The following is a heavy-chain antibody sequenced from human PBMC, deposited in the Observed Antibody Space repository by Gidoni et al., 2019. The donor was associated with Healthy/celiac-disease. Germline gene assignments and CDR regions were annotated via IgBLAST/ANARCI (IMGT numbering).Heavy chain of an antibody. CDR3: AGVDTAMVTSYYYYGMDV. CDR2: IIPIFGTA. D-gene: IGHD5-18*01. CDR1: GGTFSSYA. Sequence: QVQLVQSGAEVKKPGSSVKVSCKASGGTFSSYAISWVRQAPGQGLEWMGGIIPIFGTANYAQKFQGRVTITADESTSTAYMELSSLRSEDTAVYYCAGVDTAMVTSYYYYGMDVWGQGTTVTVSS. V-gene: IGHV1-69*01. J-gene: IGHJ6*02.